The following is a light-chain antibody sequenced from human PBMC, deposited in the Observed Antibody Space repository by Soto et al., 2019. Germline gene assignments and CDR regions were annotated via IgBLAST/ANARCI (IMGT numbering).Light chain of an antibody. J-gene: IGKJ4*01. CDR3: LQDFNYPLT. CDR1: QSISTY. CDR2: KAS. V-gene: IGKV1-5*03. Sequence: DIQMTQSPSTLSASVGDRVTITCRASQSISTYLAWYRHKPGEAPKLLIYKASTLERGVPSRFSGSGSGTDFTLTISSLQPEDSATYYCLQDFNYPLTFGGGTKVDIK.